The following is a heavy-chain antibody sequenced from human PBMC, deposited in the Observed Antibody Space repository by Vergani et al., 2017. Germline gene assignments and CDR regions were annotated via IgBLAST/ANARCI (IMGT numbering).Heavy chain of an antibody. V-gene: IGHV3-30*03. CDR2: ISYDGSNK. CDR3: ARDQNSWSALDY. J-gene: IGHJ4*02. D-gene: IGHD6-13*01. Sequence: QVQLVESGGGVVQPGRSLRLSCAASGFTFSSYGMHWVRQAPGKGLEWVAVISYDGSNKYYADSVKGRFTISRDNSKNTLYLQMNSLRAEDTAVYYCARDQNSWSALDYWGQGTLVTVSS. CDR1: GFTFSSYG.